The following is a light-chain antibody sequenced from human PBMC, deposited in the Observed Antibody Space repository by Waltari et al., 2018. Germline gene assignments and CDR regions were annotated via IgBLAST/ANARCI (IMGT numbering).Light chain of an antibody. V-gene: IGLV2-23*01. CDR1: SNDVGSYSL. CDR2: DDI. J-gene: IGLJ3*02. CDR3: SSYAGDRTWV. Sequence: QSALTQPASVSGSPGQSITISCIGVSNDVGSYSLVSWYQHHPDKAPKLVIYDDIKRPSGVSDRFSGSRSGNTASLTISGLQAEDEADYFCSSYAGDRTWVFGGGTKLSVL.